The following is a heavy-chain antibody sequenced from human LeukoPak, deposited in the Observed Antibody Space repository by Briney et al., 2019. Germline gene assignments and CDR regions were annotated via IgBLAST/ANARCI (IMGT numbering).Heavy chain of an antibody. CDR2: ISGSGGST. CDR1: GFTFSSYA. D-gene: IGHD2-15*01. CDR3: AGHCSGGSCYWFDP. V-gene: IGHV3-23*01. Sequence: HPGGSLRLSSAASGFTFSSYAMSWVRQAPGKGLEWVSAISGSGGSTYYADSVKGRFTISRDNSKNTLYLQMNSLRAEDMAVYYCAGHCSGGSCYWFDPWGQGTLVTVSS. J-gene: IGHJ5*02.